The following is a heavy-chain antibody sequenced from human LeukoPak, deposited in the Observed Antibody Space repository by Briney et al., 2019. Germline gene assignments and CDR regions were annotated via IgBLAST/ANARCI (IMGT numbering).Heavy chain of an antibody. J-gene: IGHJ5*02. CDR1: GYTFTDYY. CDR2: VDPEDGET. D-gene: IGHD4-11*01. Sequence: ASVKISCKVSGYTFTDYYMHWVQQAPGKGLEWMGLVDPEDGETIYAEKFQGRVTITADTSADTAYMELSSLRSEDTAVYYCATGIYSRWFDPWGQGTLVTVSS. V-gene: IGHV1-69-2*01. CDR3: ATGIYSRWFDP.